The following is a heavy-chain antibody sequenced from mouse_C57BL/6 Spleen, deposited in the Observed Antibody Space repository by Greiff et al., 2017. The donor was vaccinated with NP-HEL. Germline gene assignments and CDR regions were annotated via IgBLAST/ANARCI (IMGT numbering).Heavy chain of an antibody. CDR3: ARSPYGSGPYFDV. CDR2: IRNKANGYTT. CDR1: GFTFTDYY. D-gene: IGHD1-1*01. J-gene: IGHJ1*03. Sequence: EVKLMESGGGLVQPGGSLSLSCAASGFTFTDYYMSWVRQPPGKALEWLGFIRNKANGYTTEYSASVKGRFTISRDNSQSILYLQMNALRAEDSATYYCARSPYGSGPYFDVWGTGTTVTVSS. V-gene: IGHV7-3*01.